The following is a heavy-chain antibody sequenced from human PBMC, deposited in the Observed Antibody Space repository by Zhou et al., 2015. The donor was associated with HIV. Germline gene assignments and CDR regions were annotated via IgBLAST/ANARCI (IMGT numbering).Heavy chain of an antibody. D-gene: IGHD2-15*01. V-gene: IGHV1-69*09. Sequence: QVQLVQSGTEVKKPGSSVKVSCKASGGTFSSYTLSWMRQAPGQGLEWVGRIMPLLDISDSAQKFQDRVIISADKSTYTAYMELTSLTPDDTAVYYCARYCSGGTCFSQYYYGMDVWGRGDRRSPSP. CDR3: ARYCSGGTCFSQYYYGMDV. J-gene: IGHJ6*02. CDR2: IMPLLDIS. CDR1: GGTFSSYT.